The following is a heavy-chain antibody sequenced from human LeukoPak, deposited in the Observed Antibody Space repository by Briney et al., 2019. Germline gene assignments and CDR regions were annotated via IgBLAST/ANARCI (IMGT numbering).Heavy chain of an antibody. CDR3: ARNLARTGDFDY. Sequence: ASVKVSCKASGYSFISYDIYWVRQATGQGLEWLGWMNPNSGSTGYAQNFQGRVSMTRDTSISTAYMELSNLGSEDTAVYYCARNLARTGDFDYWGQGTLVTVSS. V-gene: IGHV1-8*02. D-gene: IGHD5-12*01. J-gene: IGHJ4*02. CDR1: GYSFISYD. CDR2: MNPNSGST.